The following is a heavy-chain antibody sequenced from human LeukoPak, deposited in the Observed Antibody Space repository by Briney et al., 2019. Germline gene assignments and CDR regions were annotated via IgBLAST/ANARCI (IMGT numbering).Heavy chain of an antibody. Sequence: GGSLRLSCAASGFTFSSYSMNWVRQAPGKGLEWVSSISSSSSYIYYADSVKRRFTISRDNAKNSLYLQMNSLRAEDTAVYYCARDRGSSSSDYWGQGTLVTVSS. D-gene: IGHD6-6*01. J-gene: IGHJ4*02. CDR2: ISSSSSYI. CDR1: GFTFSSYS. CDR3: ARDRGSSSSDY. V-gene: IGHV3-21*01.